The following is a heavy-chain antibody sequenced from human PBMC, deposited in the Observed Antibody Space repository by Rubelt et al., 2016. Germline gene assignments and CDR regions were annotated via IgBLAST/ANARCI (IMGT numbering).Heavy chain of an antibody. Sequence: DVQLLESGGGLVQPGGSLRLSCAASEFPLTTYAMTWVRQAPGKGLEWVSRIYSDGSSTTYADSVKGRFTISRDNSKNTVDLQMNSLRAEDTAVYYWAKDRARIPPGDTDYWGQGTLVTVSS. CDR3: AKDRARIPPGDTDY. D-gene: IGHD2-2*02. V-gene: IGHV3-23*03. CDR2: IYSDGSST. CDR1: EFPLTTYA. J-gene: IGHJ4*02.